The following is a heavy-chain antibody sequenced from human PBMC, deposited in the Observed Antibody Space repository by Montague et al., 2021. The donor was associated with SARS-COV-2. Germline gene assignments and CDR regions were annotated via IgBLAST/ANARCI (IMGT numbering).Heavy chain of an antibody. J-gene: IGHJ4*02. CDR3: ARDSKSYYYGSFFRGGNYFDY. CDR2: IWYDGSNK. D-gene: IGHD3-10*01. CDR1: GFTFSSYG. Sequence: SLRLSCAASGFTFSSYGMHWVRQAPGKGLEWVAVIWYDGSNKYYADSVRGRFTISRDNSKNTLYLQMNSLRAEDTTVYYCARDSKSYYYGSFFRGGNYFDYWGQGTLVTVSS. V-gene: IGHV3-33*01.